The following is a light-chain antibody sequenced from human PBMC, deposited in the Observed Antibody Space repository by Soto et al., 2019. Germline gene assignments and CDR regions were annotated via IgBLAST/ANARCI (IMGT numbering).Light chain of an antibody. CDR2: EVS. Sequence: QSALTQPASVSGSPGQSITISCTGTSSDVGGYNYVSWYQQHPGKAPKLMIYEVSNRPSGVSNRFSGPKSGNTASLTISGLQAEDEADYYCSSYTSSSTYVFETGTKVTVL. J-gene: IGLJ1*01. CDR1: SSDVGGYNY. V-gene: IGLV2-14*01. CDR3: SSYTSSSTYV.